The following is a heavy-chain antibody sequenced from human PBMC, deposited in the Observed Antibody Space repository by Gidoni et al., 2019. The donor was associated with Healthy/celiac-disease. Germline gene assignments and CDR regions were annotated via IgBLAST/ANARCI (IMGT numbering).Heavy chain of an antibody. D-gene: IGHD4-17*01. CDR3: AREGRLRWGVGY. CDR2: IYSGGST. V-gene: IGHV3-66*02. Sequence: EVQLVESGGGLVQPGGSLRRSCAASGFTVSSNYMSWVRQAPGKGLEWVSVIYSGGSTYYADSVKGRFTISRDNSKNTLYLQMNSLRAEDTAVYYCAREGRLRWGVGYWGQGTLVTVSS. J-gene: IGHJ4*02. CDR1: GFTVSSNY.